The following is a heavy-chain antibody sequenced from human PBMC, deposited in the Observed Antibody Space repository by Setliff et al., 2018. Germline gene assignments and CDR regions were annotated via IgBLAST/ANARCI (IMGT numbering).Heavy chain of an antibody. V-gene: IGHV1-46*01. CDR1: GYAFTNYY. J-gene: IGHJ4*02. CDR3: ARERYFDY. Sequence: ASVKVSCKASGYAFTNYYIHWVRQAPGQGLEWMGSINPSGGTTTYAQKFQGRVIMTRNTSISTAYLELNTLRSDDTAVYYCARERYFDYWGQGTLVTVSS. CDR2: INPSGGTT.